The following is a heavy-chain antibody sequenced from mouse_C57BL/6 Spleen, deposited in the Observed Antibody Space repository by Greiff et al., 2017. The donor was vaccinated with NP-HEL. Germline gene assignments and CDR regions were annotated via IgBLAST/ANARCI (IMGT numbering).Heavy chain of an antibody. CDR3: ARWGDGYYGY. Sequence: VHVKQSGPELVKPGASVKISCKASGYSFTGYYMNWVKQSPEKSLEWIGEINPSTGGTTYNQKFKAKATLTVDKSSSTAYMQLKSLTSEDSAVYYCARWGDGYYGYWGQGTTLTVSS. CDR1: GYSFTGYY. V-gene: IGHV1-42*01. CDR2: INPSTGGT. D-gene: IGHD2-3*01. J-gene: IGHJ2*01.